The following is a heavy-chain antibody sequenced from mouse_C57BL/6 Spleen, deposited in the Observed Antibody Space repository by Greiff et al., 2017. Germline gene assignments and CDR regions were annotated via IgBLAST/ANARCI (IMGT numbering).Heavy chain of an antibody. D-gene: IGHD1-1*01. CDR3: AISSEENYDAMDY. V-gene: IGHV1-59*01. CDR2: IDPSDSYT. J-gene: IGHJ4*01. CDR1: GYTFTSYW. Sequence: QVQLQQSGAELVRPGTSVKLSCKASGYTFTSYWMHWVKQRPGQGLEWIGVIDPSDSYTNYNQKFKGKATLTVDTSSSTAYMQLSSLTSEDSAVYYCAISSEENYDAMDYWGQGTSVTVSS.